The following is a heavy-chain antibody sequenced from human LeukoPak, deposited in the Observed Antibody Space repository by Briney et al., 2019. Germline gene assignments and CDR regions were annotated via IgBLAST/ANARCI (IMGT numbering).Heavy chain of an antibody. J-gene: IGHJ4*02. D-gene: IGHD6-6*01. CDR2: IYYSGST. CDR1: GGSISSYY. Sequence: SETLSLTCNISGGSISSYYWSWIRQPPGKGLEWIGYIYYSGSTNYNPSLKSRVTISVDTSKNQFSLKLSSVTAADTAVYYCARGGYSSSVDYWGQGTLVTVSS. CDR3: ARGGYSSSVDY. V-gene: IGHV4-59*01.